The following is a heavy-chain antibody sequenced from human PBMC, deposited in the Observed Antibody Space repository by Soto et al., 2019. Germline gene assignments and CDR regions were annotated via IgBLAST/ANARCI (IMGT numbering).Heavy chain of an antibody. D-gene: IGHD3-3*01. Sequence: ASVKVSCKASGYTFTGYYMHWVRQAPGQGLEWMGGIIPIFGTANYAQKFQGRVTITADKSTSTAYMELSSLRSEDTAVYYCALSFDFWSGSYYYGMDVWGQGTTVTVSS. V-gene: IGHV1-69*06. CDR2: IIPIFGTA. J-gene: IGHJ6*02. CDR1: GYTFTGYY. CDR3: ALSFDFWSGSYYYGMDV.